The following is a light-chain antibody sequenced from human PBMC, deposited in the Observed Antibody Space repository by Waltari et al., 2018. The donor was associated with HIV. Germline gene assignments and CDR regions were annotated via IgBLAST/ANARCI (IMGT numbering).Light chain of an antibody. V-gene: IGLV1-47*01. CDR3: ATWDDNLSGWV. Sequence: QSVLTQPPSASGTPGQRVTISCSGSSSNIGRNYVYWHQQLPGTAPKLLIYRNNQRPSGVPDRFSGSKSGTSASLAISGLRSEDEADYYCATWDDNLSGWVFGGGTKLTVL. CDR1: SSNIGRNY. J-gene: IGLJ3*02. CDR2: RNN.